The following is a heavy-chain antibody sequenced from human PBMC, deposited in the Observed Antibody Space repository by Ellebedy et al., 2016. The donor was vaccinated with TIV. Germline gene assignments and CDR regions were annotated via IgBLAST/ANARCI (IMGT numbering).Heavy chain of an antibody. J-gene: IGHJ4*02. CDR2: INQDGSAK. D-gene: IGHD6-19*01. CDR1: GFIFGNYF. V-gene: IGHV3-7*03. CDR3: ARGGVVAGADY. Sequence: GESLKISCAASGFIFGNYFMNWVRQAPGKGLEWVANINQDGSAKYYVDSVKGRFTISRDNAKNSLYLQMNSLRGEDTAVYYCARGGVVAGADYWGQGTLVTVSS.